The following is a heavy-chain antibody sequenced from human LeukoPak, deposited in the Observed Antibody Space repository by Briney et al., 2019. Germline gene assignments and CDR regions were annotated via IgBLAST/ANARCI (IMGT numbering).Heavy chain of an antibody. CDR3: ARDEPLPYISSWYV. Sequence: GASVKVSCKASGGTFSSYDISWVRQAPGQGLEWMGGIIPIFGTANYAQKFQGRVTITADESTSTAYMELSSLRSEDTAVYYCARDEPLPYISSWYVWGQGTLVTVSS. D-gene: IGHD6-13*01. CDR2: IIPIFGTA. J-gene: IGHJ4*02. CDR1: GGTFSSYD. V-gene: IGHV1-69*01.